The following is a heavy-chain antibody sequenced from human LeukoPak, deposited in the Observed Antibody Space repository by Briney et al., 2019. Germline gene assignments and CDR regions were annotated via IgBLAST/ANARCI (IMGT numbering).Heavy chain of an antibody. J-gene: IGHJ5*02. CDR2: IYTSGST. CDR1: GGSISSGSYY. CDR3: ARDLALNWFDP. V-gene: IGHV4-61*02. Sequence: PSQTLSLTCTVSGGSISSGSYYWSWIRQPAGKGLEWIGRIYTSGSTNYNPSLKSRVTISVDTSKNQFSLKLSSVTAADTAVYYCARDLALNWFDPWGQGTLVTVSS.